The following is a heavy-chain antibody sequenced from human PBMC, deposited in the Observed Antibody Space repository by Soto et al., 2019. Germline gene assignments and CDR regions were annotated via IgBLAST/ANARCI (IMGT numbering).Heavy chain of an antibody. J-gene: IGHJ4*02. CDR2: TDYSGST. D-gene: IGHD2-2*02. Sequence: ASETLSLTCIVSGASVSSNSYCCAWIRQPPGRGLEWIGYTDYSGSTKYNPSLKSRVTISVDTSKNQFSLRVSSVTAADTAMYYCARADRQYCSVSTCYIFGYWGQGTQVTVSS. V-gene: IGHV4-61*01. CDR3: ARADRQYCSVSTCYIFGY. CDR1: GASVSSNSYC.